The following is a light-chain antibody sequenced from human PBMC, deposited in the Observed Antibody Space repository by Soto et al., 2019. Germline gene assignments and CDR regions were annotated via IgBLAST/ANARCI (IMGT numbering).Light chain of an antibody. J-gene: IGKJ2*01. CDR2: GAS. CDR1: QSVSSSY. CDR3: QQLET. Sequence: EIVLTQSPGTLSLSPGERATLSCRASQSVSSSYLGWYQQKPGQAPRLLIYGASSRATGIPDRFSGSGSGTDFTLTISRLEPEDFAVYYCQQLETFGQGTKLEIK. V-gene: IGKV3-20*01.